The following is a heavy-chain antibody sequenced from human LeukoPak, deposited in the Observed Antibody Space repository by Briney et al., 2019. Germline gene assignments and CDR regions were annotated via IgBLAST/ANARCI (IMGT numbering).Heavy chain of an antibody. CDR2: IIPIFGTA. Sequence: SVKVSCKASGGTFSSYAISWVRQAPGQGLEWMGGIIPIFGTANYAQKFQGRVTITADESTSTAYIELSSLRSEDTAVYYCASYNCSSTSCYKAYYYYYYMDVWGKGTTVTVSS. J-gene: IGHJ6*03. V-gene: IGHV1-69*13. CDR1: GGTFSSYA. D-gene: IGHD2-2*02. CDR3: ASYNCSSTSCYKAYYYYYYMDV.